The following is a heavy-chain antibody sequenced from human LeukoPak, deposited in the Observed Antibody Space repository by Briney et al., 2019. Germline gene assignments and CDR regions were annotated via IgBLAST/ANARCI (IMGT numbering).Heavy chain of an antibody. V-gene: IGHV1-2*02. CDR2: INPNSGGT. D-gene: IGHD5-24*01. CDR3: AREDGDGYNSPDYNWFDP. CDR1: GYTFTGYY. Sequence: GASVKVSCKASGYTFTGYYMHWVRQAPGQGLEWMGWINPNSGGTNYAQKFQGRVTMTRDTSISTAYMELSSLRSEDMAVYYCAREDGDGYNSPDYNWFDPWGQGTLVTVSS. J-gene: IGHJ5*02.